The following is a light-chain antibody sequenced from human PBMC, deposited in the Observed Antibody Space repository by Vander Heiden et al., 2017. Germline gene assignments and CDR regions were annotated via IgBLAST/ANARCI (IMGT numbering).Light chain of an antibody. CDR2: AAS. Sequence: DIQMTQPPSSLSASVGDRVNITCRASQSISSYLNWYQQKPGKAPKLLIYAASSLQSGVPSRFSGSGSGTDFTLTISSLQPEDFATYYCQQSYSTPITFGQGTRLEIK. J-gene: IGKJ5*01. CDR3: QQSYSTPIT. V-gene: IGKV1-39*01. CDR1: QSISSY.